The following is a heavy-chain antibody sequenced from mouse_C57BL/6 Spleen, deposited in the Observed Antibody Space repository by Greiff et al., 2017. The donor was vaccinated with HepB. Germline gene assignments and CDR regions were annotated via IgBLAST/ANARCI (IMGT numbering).Heavy chain of an antibody. CDR1: GYTFTSYW. CDR3: ARVDYGSSSDY. J-gene: IGHJ2*01. CDR2: IDPSDSYT. V-gene: IGHV1-69*01. Sequence: QVQLQQPGAELVMPGASVKLSCKASGYTFTSYWMHRVKQRPGQGLEWIGEIDPSDSYTNYNQKFKGKSTLTVDKSSSTAYMQLSSLTSEDSAVYYCARVDYGSSSDYWGQGTTLTVSS. D-gene: IGHD1-1*01.